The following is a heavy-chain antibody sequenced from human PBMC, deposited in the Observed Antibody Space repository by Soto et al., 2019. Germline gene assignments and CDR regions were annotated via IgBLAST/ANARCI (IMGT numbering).Heavy chain of an antibody. CDR1: GGSFTTYY. CDR2: INHSGFT. CDR3: ARRYCSDSYCSYFDY. D-gene: IGHD2-15*01. J-gene: IGHJ4*02. V-gene: IGHV4-34*01. Sequence: QVQLHQWGAGLLKPSETLSLTCAVYGGSFTTYYWSWIRQSPGKGLEWIGEINHSGFTNYNPSLESRVTTSVATSKNQFSLKLRSVTAADTAIYYCARRYCSDSYCSYFDYWGRGTLVSVSS.